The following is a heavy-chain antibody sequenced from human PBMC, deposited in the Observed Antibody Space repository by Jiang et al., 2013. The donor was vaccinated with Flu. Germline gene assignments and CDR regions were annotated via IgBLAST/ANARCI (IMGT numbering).Heavy chain of an antibody. CDR1: GYTFTGYY. J-gene: IGHJ4*02. Sequence: VQLVESGAEVKKPGASVKVSCKASGYTFTGYYMHWVRQAPGRGLEWMGWINPNSGGTNYAQKFQGRVTMTRDTSISTAYMELSRLRSDDTAVYYCARGRAVAGTPPLFYIDYWGQGTTVTVSS. D-gene: IGHD6-19*01. CDR3: ARGRAVAGTPPLFYIDY. V-gene: IGHV1-2*02. CDR2: INPNSGGT.